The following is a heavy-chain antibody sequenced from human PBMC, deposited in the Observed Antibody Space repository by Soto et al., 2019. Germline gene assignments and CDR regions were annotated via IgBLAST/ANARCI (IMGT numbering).Heavy chain of an antibody. Sequence: SVKVSCKASGGTFSSYAISGVRQAPGQGLEWMGGIIPIFGTANYAQKFQGRVTITADESTGRAYMELSSLRSEDTAVYYCARVWWGVAGPNYYYYYGMDVWGQGTTVTVSS. D-gene: IGHD6-19*01. J-gene: IGHJ6*01. V-gene: IGHV1-69*13. CDR3: ARVWWGVAGPNYYYYYGMDV. CDR2: IIPIFGTA. CDR1: GGTFSSYA.